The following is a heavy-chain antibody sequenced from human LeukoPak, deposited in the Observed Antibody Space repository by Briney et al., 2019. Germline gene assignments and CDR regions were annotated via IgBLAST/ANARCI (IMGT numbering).Heavy chain of an antibody. V-gene: IGHV3-49*04. Sequence: PGGSLRLSCTASGFTFGDYAMSWVRQAPGKGLEWVGFIRSKAYGGTTEYAASVKGRFTISRDDSKSIAYLQMNSLKTEDTAVYYCTRDSSEHDYGDHVPKPVRSGYYYYGMDVWGQGTTVTVSS. D-gene: IGHD4-17*01. CDR3: TRDSSEHDYGDHVPKPVRSGYYYYGMDV. CDR2: IRSKAYGGTT. CDR1: GFTFGDYA. J-gene: IGHJ6*02.